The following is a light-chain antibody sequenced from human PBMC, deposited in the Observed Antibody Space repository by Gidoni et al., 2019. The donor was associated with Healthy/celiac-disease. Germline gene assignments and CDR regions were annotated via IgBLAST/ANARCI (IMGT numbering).Light chain of an antibody. CDR2: DAS. Sequence: EIVMTQSPATLSVSPGERATLSCRASQSVSSNLDWYQQKPGQAPRLLIYDASTRATGIPARFSGSGSGTEFTLTISSMQSEDFAVYYCQQYNNWPPEYTFGQGTKLEIK. CDR3: QQYNNWPPEYT. J-gene: IGKJ2*01. CDR1: QSVSSN. V-gene: IGKV3-15*01.